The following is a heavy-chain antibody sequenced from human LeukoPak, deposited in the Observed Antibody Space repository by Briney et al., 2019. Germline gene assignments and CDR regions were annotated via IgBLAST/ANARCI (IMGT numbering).Heavy chain of an antibody. Sequence: SVKVSCKASGGTFINYGISWVRQAPGQGLEWMGRIIPIIGVAKYAQKFQGRVTITADKSTNTAYMEVSSLRSEDAALYYCARDRALVRDLWSPSAFESWGQGTQVIISS. CDR1: GGTFINYG. CDR2: IIPIIGVA. D-gene: IGHD3-10*01. V-gene: IGHV1-69*04. CDR3: ARDRALVRDLWSPSAFES. J-gene: IGHJ4*02.